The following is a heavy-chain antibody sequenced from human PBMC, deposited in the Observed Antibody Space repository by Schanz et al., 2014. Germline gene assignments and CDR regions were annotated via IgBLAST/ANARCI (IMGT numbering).Heavy chain of an antibody. V-gene: IGHV1-3*01. CDR2: INPANGNT. CDR3: ARDLIAAAESRFDP. J-gene: IGHJ5*02. Sequence: QVQLVQSGPEVKKPGASVKVSCQASGYTLKDHAMHWVRQAPGQSLEWLGWINPANGNTHYSPRLNGRVSISSDTAASTDYPHFSSLKSDDTAGYYCARDLIAAAESRFDPGGQGTPITVSS. CDR1: GYTLKDHA. D-gene: IGHD6-13*01.